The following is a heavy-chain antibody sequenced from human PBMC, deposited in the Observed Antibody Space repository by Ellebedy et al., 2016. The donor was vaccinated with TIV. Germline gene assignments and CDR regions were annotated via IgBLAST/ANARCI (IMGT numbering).Heavy chain of an antibody. J-gene: IGHJ4*02. CDR3: ARGPSDGTGYYYPH. V-gene: IGHV4-59*01. CDR1: GGSINNYY. Sequence: SETLSLXXNVSGGSINNYYWSWIRQPPGKGLEWIGYSYYTGIGNYNPSLKSRVTISVDVSKNQFSLKLNSVTAADTAVYYCARGPSDGTGYYYPHWGQGTLVIVSS. CDR2: SYYTGIG. D-gene: IGHD3-22*01.